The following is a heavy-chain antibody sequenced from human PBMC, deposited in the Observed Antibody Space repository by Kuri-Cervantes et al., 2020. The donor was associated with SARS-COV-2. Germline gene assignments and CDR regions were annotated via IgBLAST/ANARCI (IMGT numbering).Heavy chain of an antibody. V-gene: IGHV3-30*03. CDR2: ISYDGSNK. CDR1: GLTFSSYS. D-gene: IGHD6-19*01. J-gene: IGHJ6*02. Sequence: GESLKISCAASGLTFSSYSMNWVRQAPGKGLEWVAVISYDGSNKYYADSVKGRFTISRDNSKNTLYLQMNSLRAEDTAVYYCARAAWGSAGTHYYYYGMDVWGQGTTVTVSS. CDR3: ARAAWGSAGTHYYYYGMDV.